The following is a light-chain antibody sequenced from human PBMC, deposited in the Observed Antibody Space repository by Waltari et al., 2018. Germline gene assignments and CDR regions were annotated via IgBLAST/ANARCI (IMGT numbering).Light chain of an antibody. CDR3: QQRRDWPLT. CDR1: QSVTNY. Sequence: DIVLTQSPAILSLSPGERASLSCRASQSVTNYLAWYQQKPGQAPRLLIYDTANRATGIPARFIGRGFGTDFTLTICSLEPEDFAVYYCQQRRDWPLTFGGGTKVEIK. J-gene: IGKJ4*01. V-gene: IGKV3-11*01. CDR2: DTA.